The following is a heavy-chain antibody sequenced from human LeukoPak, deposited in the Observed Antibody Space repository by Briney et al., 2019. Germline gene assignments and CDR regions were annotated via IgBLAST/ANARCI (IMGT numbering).Heavy chain of an antibody. CDR3: ARDYYETSGYKYDVFDI. D-gene: IGHD3-16*01. CDR2: ISNYNGGT. Sequence: ASVKVSCKASDYTFASYGISWVRQAPGQGLERMGWISNYNGGTNFAQKVQERVTLTTDTSTSTTYMELRSLRSDDTAVYYCARDYYETSGYKYDVFDIWGQGTMVTVSS. CDR1: DYTFASYG. J-gene: IGHJ3*02. V-gene: IGHV1-18*01.